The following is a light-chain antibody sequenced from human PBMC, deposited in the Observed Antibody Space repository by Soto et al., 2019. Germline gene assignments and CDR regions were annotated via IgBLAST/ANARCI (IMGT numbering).Light chain of an antibody. Sequence: QSVLTQPPSVSGAPGQRVTISCTGSSSNIGAGYDVHWYQQLPGTAPKLLIYGNINRPSGVPDRFSGSKSGTSASLAITGLQAEDEADYYCQSYDSSLSADYVFVTGTKVTVL. V-gene: IGLV1-40*01. J-gene: IGLJ1*01. CDR2: GNI. CDR1: SSNIGAGYD. CDR3: QSYDSSLSADYV.